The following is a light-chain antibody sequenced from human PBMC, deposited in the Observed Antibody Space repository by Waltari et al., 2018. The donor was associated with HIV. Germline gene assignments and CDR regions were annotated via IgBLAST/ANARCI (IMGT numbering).Light chain of an antibody. CDR1: QSISSW. CDR2: KAS. CDR3: QYYNTYSRT. V-gene: IGKV1-5*03. J-gene: IGKJ2*02. Sequence: DIQMTQSTSPLSASVGDRVTITCRTSQSISSWLAWYQMKPGKAPKLLIYKASSLESGVSSRFSGSGSGTEFTLTISSLQPDDFATYYCQYYNTYSRTFGQGTKVEL.